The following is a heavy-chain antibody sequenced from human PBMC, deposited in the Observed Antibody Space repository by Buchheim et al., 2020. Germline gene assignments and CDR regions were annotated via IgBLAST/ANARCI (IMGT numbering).Heavy chain of an antibody. CDR1: GGSFSGYY. J-gene: IGHJ6*02. CDR3: ARSYRYLGYYYYYGMDV. V-gene: IGHV4-34*01. D-gene: IGHD7-27*01. Sequence: QVQLQQWGAGLLKPSETLSLTCAVYGGSFSGYYWSWIRQPPGKGLEWIGEINHSGSTNYNPSLTSQVTISVDTSKNQFSLKLSAVTAADTAVYYCARSYRYLGYYYYYGMDVWGQGTT. CDR2: INHSGST.